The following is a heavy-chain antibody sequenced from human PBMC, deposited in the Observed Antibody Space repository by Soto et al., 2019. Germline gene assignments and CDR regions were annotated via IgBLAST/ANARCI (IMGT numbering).Heavy chain of an antibody. CDR1: GGTFSSYT. V-gene: IGHV1-69*08. CDR3: ARDRGDGYNSGY. D-gene: IGHD5-12*01. Sequence: QVQLVQSGAEVKKPGSSVKVSCKASGGTFSSYTISWVRQAPGQGLEWMGRIIPILGIANYAQKFQGRVTITADKSTRPAYMELSSLRSEDPAVYYCARDRGDGYNSGYWGQGTLVTVSS. CDR2: IIPILGIA. J-gene: IGHJ4*02.